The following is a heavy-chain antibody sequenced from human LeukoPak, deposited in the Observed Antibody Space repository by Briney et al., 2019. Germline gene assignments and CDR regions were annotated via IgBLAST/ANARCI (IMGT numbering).Heavy chain of an antibody. V-gene: IGHV1-46*01. Sequence: ASVKVSCKASGYTFTSYYMHWVRQAPGQGLEWMGIINPSGGSTIYAQKFQGRVTMTEDTSTDTAYMELSSLRSEDTAVYYCATLRQDYCGGDCYSFDYWGQGTLVTVSS. CDR2: INPSGGST. J-gene: IGHJ4*02. CDR1: GYTFTSYY. CDR3: ATLRQDYCGGDCYSFDY. D-gene: IGHD2-21*02.